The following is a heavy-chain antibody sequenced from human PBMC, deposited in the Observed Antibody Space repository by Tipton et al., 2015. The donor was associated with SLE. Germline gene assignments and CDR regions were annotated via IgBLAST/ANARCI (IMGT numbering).Heavy chain of an antibody. CDR2: IYYSGST. Sequence: TLSLTCAVYGGSFSGYYWNWIRQPPGKGLEWIGYIYYSGSTNYNPSLKSRVTISVDTSKNQFSLKLSSVTAADTAVYYCARDARFADAFDIWGQGTMVTVSS. CDR3: ARDARFADAFDI. V-gene: IGHV4-59*01. D-gene: IGHD3-3*01. CDR1: GGSFSGYY. J-gene: IGHJ3*02.